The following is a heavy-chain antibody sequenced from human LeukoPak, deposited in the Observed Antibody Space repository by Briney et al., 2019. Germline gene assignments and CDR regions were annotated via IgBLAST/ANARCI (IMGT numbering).Heavy chain of an antibody. CDR3: ARQMVRGVTQADGY. CDR2: ISAYNGNT. CDR1: GYTFTSYG. J-gene: IGHJ4*02. D-gene: IGHD3-10*01. Sequence: GASVKVSCKASGYTFTSYGISWVRQAPGQGLEWMGWISAYNGNTNYAQKLQGRVTMTTDTSTSTAYMELSSLRSEDTAVYYCARQMVRGVTQADGYWGQGTLVTVSS. V-gene: IGHV1-18*01.